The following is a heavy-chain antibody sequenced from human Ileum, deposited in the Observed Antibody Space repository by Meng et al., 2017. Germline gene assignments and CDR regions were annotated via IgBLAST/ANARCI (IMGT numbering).Heavy chain of an antibody. CDR3: TRDYNDGSGRFDI. D-gene: IGHD3-22*01. J-gene: IGHJ4*02. Sequence: QVQLGEAWGGVVQSGGFLGLSCAASGFSFGSYAMHWVRQAPGKGLEWVAGISYDGSHKFYADSVKGRFAISRDNSENTLFLQMSGLRADDTALYYCTRDYNDGSGRFDIWGQGTLVTVSS. CDR1: GFSFGSYA. V-gene: IGHV3-30*15. CDR2: ISYDGSHK.